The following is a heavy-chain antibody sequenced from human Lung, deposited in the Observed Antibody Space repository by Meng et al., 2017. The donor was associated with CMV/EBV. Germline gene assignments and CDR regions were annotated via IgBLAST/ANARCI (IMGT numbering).Heavy chain of an antibody. J-gene: IGHJ5*02. CDR2: IYDSRSGTT. V-gene: IGHV4-30-4*08. Sequence: QVQLQESGPGLVKPSQXLSLPCPVSGASISSGYYHWSWIRQPPGKGLEYIGHIYDSRSGTTYYNPSLKSRVTISVDTSNNQFSLKVISVTAADTAVHYCANYRVGAGGQGSWGQGTLVTVSS. CDR3: ANYRVGAGGQGS. D-gene: IGHD6-13*01. CDR1: GASISSGYYH.